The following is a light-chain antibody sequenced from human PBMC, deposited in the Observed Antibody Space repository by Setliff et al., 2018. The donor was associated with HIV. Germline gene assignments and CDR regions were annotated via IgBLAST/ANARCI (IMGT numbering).Light chain of an antibody. Sequence: QSALTQPASVSGSPGQSITISCTGSSSDIGGYQFVSWYQQHPGKAPKLIIYDVSERPSGVPDRFSGSKSANTASLTISGLQAEDEADYYCCSSAGSYTYVFGTGTKVTVL. CDR2: DVS. V-gene: IGLV2-11*01. J-gene: IGLJ1*01. CDR1: SSDIGGYQF. CDR3: CSSAGSYTYV.